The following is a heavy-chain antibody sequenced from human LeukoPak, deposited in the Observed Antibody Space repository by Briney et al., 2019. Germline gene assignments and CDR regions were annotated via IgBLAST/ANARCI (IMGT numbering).Heavy chain of an antibody. CDR1: GFTFSSYG. CDR2: ISYDGSNE. D-gene: IGHD2-2*01. CDR3: ARGRPMTSASCYLNY. V-gene: IGHV3-30*03. Sequence: PGGSLRLSCAASGFTFSSYGIHWVRQAPGKGLEWVAVISYDGSNEYYADSVKGRFTISRDNSNNTLYLQMNSVRADDTAVYSCARGRPMTSASCYLNYWGQGTLVTVSS. J-gene: IGHJ4*02.